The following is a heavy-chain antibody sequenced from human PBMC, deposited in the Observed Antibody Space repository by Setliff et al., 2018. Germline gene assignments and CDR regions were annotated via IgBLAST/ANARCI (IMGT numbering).Heavy chain of an antibody. CDR3: VRGQGPRTVVAIPFDH. V-gene: IGHV1-18*01. Sequence: ASVKVSCKASGYTFTSYGISWVRQAPGQGLEWMGWISAYNGNTNYAQKLQGRATMTTDTSTSTAYMELRSLRSDDTAVYYCVRGQGPRTVVAIPFDHWGQGTLVTVSS. CDR1: GYTFTSYG. D-gene: IGHD3-22*01. CDR2: ISAYNGNT. J-gene: IGHJ4*02.